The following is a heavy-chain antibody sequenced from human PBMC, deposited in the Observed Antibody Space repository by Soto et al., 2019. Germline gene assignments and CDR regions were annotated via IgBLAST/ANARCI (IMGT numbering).Heavy chain of an antibody. V-gene: IGHV1-3*01. Sequence: ASVKVSCKASGYTFTSYAMHWVRQAPGQRLEWMGWINAGNGNTKYSQKFQGRVTITRDTSASTAYMELSSLRSEDTAVYYCARSSGRHKDIAVLPAATIIDYWGQGTRVTVSS. CDR3: ARSSGRHKDIAVLPAATIIDY. CDR2: INAGNGNT. D-gene: IGHD2-2*01. J-gene: IGHJ4*02. CDR1: GYTFTSYA.